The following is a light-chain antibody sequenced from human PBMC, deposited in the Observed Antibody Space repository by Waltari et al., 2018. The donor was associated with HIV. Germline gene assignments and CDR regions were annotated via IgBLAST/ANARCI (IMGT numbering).Light chain of an antibody. CDR2: GAS. V-gene: IGKV3D-15*01. J-gene: IGKJ5*01. CDR1: QNVSSN. Sequence: EIVMMQSPATLSVSPGERATLSCRPSQNVSSNLAWYQQKVGQAPRLLMFGASTGATGIPTRFSGSGSGTEFTLTISRLQSEDFAVYYCQQYKKWPLTFGQGTRLEIK. CDR3: QQYKKWPLT.